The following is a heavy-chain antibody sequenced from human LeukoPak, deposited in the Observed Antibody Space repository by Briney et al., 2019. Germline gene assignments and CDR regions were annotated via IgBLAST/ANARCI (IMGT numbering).Heavy chain of an antibody. CDR1: GGSISSGNYY. CDR3: ATDGYYYYYMDV. Sequence: SQTLSLTCTVSGGSISSGNYYWSWVQQPAGKGLEWIGRVYTSGSTSYNPSLKSRVTISLDTSNNQFSLRLNSVTAADTAVYYCATDGYYYYYMDVWGKGTTVTVSS. J-gene: IGHJ6*03. V-gene: IGHV4-61*02. CDR2: VYTSGST.